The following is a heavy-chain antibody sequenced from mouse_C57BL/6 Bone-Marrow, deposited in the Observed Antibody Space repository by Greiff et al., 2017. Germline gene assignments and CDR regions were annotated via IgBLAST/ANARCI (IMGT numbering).Heavy chain of an antibody. CDR1: GYTFTSYS. CDR3: ASGRNY. D-gene: IGHD1-1*01. J-gene: IGHJ2*01. Sequence: QVQLKQSGAELARPGASVKMSCKASGYTFTSYSMHWVKQRPGQGLEWIGYINPSSGLTKYNKKFKGKATLTADKSSSTAYMQLSSLNSEDSAVDYCASGRNYWGQGTTLTVSS. CDR2: INPSSGLT. V-gene: IGHV1-4*01.